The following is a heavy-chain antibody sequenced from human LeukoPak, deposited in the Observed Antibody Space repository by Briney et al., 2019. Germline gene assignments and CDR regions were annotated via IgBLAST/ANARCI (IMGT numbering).Heavy chain of an antibody. D-gene: IGHD2-21*01. Sequence: GGSLRLSCAASGFTFSNYWMFWVRQAPGKGPVLVSRINSDGSVTNYADSVKGRFTISRDNAKNTLYLQMNSLRAEDTAVYYCTYDHFDDWGQGALVTVSS. V-gene: IGHV3-74*01. J-gene: IGHJ4*02. CDR3: TYDHFDD. CDR2: INSDGSVT. CDR1: GFTFSNYW.